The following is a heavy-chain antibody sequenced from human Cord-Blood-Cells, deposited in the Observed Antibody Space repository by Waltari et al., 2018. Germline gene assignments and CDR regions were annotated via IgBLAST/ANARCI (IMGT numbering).Heavy chain of an antibody. CDR2: VDHESGET. CDR3: ATLYSSGPGGDY. CDR1: GYTLTELS. Sequence: QVQLVQSGAEVKKPGASVKVSCKVSGYTLTELSMHWVRQAPGKGLEWMGGVDHESGETIYAQQFQGRVTMTDDTSTDTAYMELSSLRSEDTAVYYCATLYSSGPGGDYWGQGTLVTVSS. J-gene: IGHJ4*02. D-gene: IGHD6-19*01. V-gene: IGHV1-24*01.